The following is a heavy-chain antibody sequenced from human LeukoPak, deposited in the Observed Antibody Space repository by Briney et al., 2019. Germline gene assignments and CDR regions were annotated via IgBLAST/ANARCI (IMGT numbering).Heavy chain of an antibody. D-gene: IGHD3-10*01. CDR3: ARSGFYYYGSGSLCDY. J-gene: IGHJ4*02. CDR2: INSDGSST. CDR1: GFTFSSYW. V-gene: IGHV3-74*01. Sequence: GGSLRLSCAASGFTFSSYWMHWVRQAPGKGLVWVSRINSDGSSTSYADSVKGRFTISRDNAKNTLYLQMNSLRAEDTAVYYCARSGFYYYGSGSLCDYWGQGTLVTVSS.